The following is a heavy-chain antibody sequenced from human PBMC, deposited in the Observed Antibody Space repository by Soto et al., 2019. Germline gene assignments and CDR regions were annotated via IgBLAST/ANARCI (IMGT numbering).Heavy chain of an antibody. Sequence: GGSLRLSCTVSGFAFNNYGINWVRQAPGKGLEWVSSISKSDYTYYSDSVKGRFTISRDNAKNSVSLQMNTLRVEDTAVYYCAREDSIIIPAVSDFWDQGTLVTVSS. CDR3: AREDSIIIPAVSDF. V-gene: IGHV3-21*01. CDR2: ISKSDYT. J-gene: IGHJ4*02. D-gene: IGHD2-2*01. CDR1: GFAFNNYG.